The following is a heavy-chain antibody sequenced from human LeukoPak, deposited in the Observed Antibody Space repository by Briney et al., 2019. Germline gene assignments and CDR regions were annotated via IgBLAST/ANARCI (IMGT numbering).Heavy chain of an antibody. D-gene: IGHD1-1*01. J-gene: IGHJ4*02. Sequence: GGSLRLSCAASGFTFTNYWMTWVRQAPGKGLEWVANINEHGFETYYVDSLRGRFTISRDNAKNSLYLQMNTLTGEDTALYYCARSQAWTALDIWGQGTLVTVSS. CDR1: GFTFTNYW. CDR2: INEHGFET. CDR3: ARSQAWTALDI. V-gene: IGHV3-7*01.